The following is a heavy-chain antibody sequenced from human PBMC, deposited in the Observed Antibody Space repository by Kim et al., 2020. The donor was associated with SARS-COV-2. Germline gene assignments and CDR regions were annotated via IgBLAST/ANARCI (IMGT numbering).Heavy chain of an antibody. D-gene: IGHD2-2*01. V-gene: IGHV5-10-1*01. Sequence: YSPSFQGHVTISADKSISTAYLQWSSLKASDTAMYYCARLGVVPAGGMDVWGQGTTVTVSS. J-gene: IGHJ6*02. CDR3: ARLGVVPAGGMDV.